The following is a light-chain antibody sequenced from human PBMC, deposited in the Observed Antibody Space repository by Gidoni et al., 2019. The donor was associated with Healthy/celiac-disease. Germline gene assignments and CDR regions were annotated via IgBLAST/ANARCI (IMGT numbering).Light chain of an antibody. V-gene: IGKV3-15*01. J-gene: IGKJ4*01. CDR1: QSVSSN. CDR3: QQYNNWPLT. Sequence: EIVMTQSPATLSVSPGERATLSCRASQSVSSNLAWYQQKPGQAPRRLIYDASTRATGIPARFSGSGSGAEFTLTISSLQSEDFAVYYCQQYNNWPLTFGGGIKVEIK. CDR2: DAS.